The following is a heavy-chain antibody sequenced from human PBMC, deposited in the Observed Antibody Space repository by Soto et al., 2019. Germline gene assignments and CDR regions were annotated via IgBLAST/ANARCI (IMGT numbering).Heavy chain of an antibody. CDR2: ISWNSGSI. CDR1: GFTFDDYA. Sequence: GGSLRLSCAASGFTFDDYAMHWVRQAPGKGLEWVSGISWNSGSIGYADSVKGRFTISRDNAKNSLYLQMNSLRAEDTALYYCAKDQLALCHGVCYTFDYWGQGTLVTVSS. J-gene: IGHJ4*02. V-gene: IGHV3-9*01. D-gene: IGHD2-8*01. CDR3: AKDQLALCHGVCYTFDY.